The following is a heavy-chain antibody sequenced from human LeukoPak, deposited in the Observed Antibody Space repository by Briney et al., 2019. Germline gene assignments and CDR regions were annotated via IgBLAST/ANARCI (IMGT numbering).Heavy chain of an antibody. Sequence: SETLSLTCTVSGGSISSYYWSWIRQPPGKGLEWIGYIYYSGSTNYNPSLKSRVTISVDTSKNQFSLKLSSVTAADTAVYYCARVGVYCSSTSCYSYYMDVWGKGTTVTVSS. V-gene: IGHV4-59*01. CDR1: GGSISSYY. CDR3: ARVGVYCSSTSCYSYYMDV. CDR2: IYYSGST. D-gene: IGHD2-2*01. J-gene: IGHJ6*03.